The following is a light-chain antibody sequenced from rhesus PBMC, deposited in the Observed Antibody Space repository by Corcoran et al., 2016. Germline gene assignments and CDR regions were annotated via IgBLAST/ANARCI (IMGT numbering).Light chain of an antibody. Sequence: DIQMIQSSSSLSVLVGDTVTIVCHVSQASSSWLAWYQLKTGKATTTLIYDASILKSGVPSRFKGTGSGTDYTITISSLQPEDFATLYCQRYDTLPYNVGQGTKVEIK. CDR3: QRYDTLPYN. CDR1: QASSSW. J-gene: IGKJ2*01. V-gene: IGKV1-19*01. CDR2: DAS.